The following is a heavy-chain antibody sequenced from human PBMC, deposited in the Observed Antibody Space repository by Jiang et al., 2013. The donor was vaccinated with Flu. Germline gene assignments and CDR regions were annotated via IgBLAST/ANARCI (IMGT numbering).Heavy chain of an antibody. Sequence: ISRDNSKNTLYLQMNSLRAEDTAVYYCALRAADTAMVTEFDYWGQGTLVTVSS. CDR3: ALRAADTAMVTEFDY. J-gene: IGHJ4*02. D-gene: IGHD5-18*01. V-gene: IGHV3-23*01.